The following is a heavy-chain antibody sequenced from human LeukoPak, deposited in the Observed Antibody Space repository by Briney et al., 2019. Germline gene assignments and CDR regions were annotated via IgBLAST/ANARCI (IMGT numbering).Heavy chain of an antibody. D-gene: IGHD6-19*01. V-gene: IGHV1-18*01. CDR1: GYTFTSYG. CDR2: ISAYNGNT. Sequence: ATVKVSCKASGYTFTSYGISWVRQAPGQGLEWMGWISAYNGNTNYAQKLQGRVTMTTDTSTSTAYRELRSLRSDDTAVYYCARIKDEVAALIDPWGQGTLVTVSS. CDR3: ARIKDEVAALIDP. J-gene: IGHJ5*02.